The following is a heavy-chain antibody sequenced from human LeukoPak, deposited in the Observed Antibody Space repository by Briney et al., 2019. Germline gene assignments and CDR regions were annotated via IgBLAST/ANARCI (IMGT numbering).Heavy chain of an antibody. CDR2: ISGSGGST. CDR3: ASQWFGELFGGFDDY. D-gene: IGHD3-10*01. CDR1: GFTFSSYA. V-gene: IGHV3-23*01. Sequence: PGGSLRLSCAASGFTFSSYAMSWVRQAPGKGLEWVSVISGSGGSTYDADSVKGRFTISRDNSKNTLYLQMNSLRAEDTAVYYCASQWFGELFGGFDDYWGQGTLVTVSS. J-gene: IGHJ4*02.